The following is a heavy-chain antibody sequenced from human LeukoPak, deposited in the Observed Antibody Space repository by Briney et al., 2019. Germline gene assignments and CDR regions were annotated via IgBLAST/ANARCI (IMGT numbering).Heavy chain of an antibody. CDR1: GGSIDSQY. J-gene: IGHJ4*02. CDR3: ARSGERYQLLPFDY. CDR2: IYYSGST. D-gene: IGHD2-2*01. V-gene: IGHV4-59*11. Sequence: SETLSLTCTVSGGSIDSQYWSWIRQPPGKGLEWIGYIYYSGSTDYNPSLKSRATILVDTSKNQFSLKLRSVTAADTAVYYCARSGERYQLLPFDYWGQGILVTVSS.